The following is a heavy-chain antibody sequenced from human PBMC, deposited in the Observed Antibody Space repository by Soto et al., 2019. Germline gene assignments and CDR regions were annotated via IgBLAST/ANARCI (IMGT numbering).Heavy chain of an antibody. Sequence: PGGSLRLSCAASGFTFSSYGMHWVRQAPGKGLEWVAVISYDGSNKYYADSVKGRFTISRDNSKNTLYLQMNSPRAEDTAVYYCAKGMGIVGANCYYGMDVWGQGTTVTVSS. J-gene: IGHJ6*02. D-gene: IGHD1-26*01. V-gene: IGHV3-30*18. CDR1: GFTFSSYG. CDR3: AKGMGIVGANCYYGMDV. CDR2: ISYDGSNK.